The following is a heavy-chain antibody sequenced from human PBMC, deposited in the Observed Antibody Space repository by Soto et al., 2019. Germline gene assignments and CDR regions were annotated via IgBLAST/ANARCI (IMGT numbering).Heavy chain of an antibody. Sequence: EVQLVESGGGLVKPGGSLRLSCAASGFAFTSYSMNWIRQAPGQGLEWVSSISSDYTYIYYADSLKGRFTISRDNAKDSVWLQMNGLKTEDTAVYYCARGRTCTGPTCYGGGDYWCQGTLVAVSS. CDR3: ARGRTCTGPTCYGGGDY. J-gene: IGHJ4*02. V-gene: IGHV3-21*06. CDR1: GFAFTSYS. D-gene: IGHD2-8*02. CDR2: ISSDYTYI.